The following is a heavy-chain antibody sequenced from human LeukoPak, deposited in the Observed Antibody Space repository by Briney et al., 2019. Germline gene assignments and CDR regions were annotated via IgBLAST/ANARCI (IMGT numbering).Heavy chain of an antibody. CDR1: GFTFSGSA. J-gene: IGHJ4*02. CDR3: TRRDVDTAMVISGYFDY. CDR2: IRSKANSYAT. V-gene: IGHV3-73*01. Sequence: GGSLRLSCAASGFTFSGSAMHWVRQASGKGLEWVGRIRSKANSYATAYAASVKGRFTISRDDSKNTAYLQMNSLKTEDTAVYYCTRRDVDTAMVISGYFDYWGQGTLVTVSS. D-gene: IGHD5-18*01.